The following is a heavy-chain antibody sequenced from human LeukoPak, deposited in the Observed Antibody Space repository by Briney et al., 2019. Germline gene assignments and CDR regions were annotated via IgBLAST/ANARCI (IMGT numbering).Heavy chain of an antibody. J-gene: IGHJ3*02. Sequence: ASVKVSCKASGYTFTSYGISWVRQAPGQGLEWMGWISAYNGNTNYAQKLQGRVTMTTDTSTSTAYMELRSLRSEDTAVYYCARERLSTLRFLEWLIGHDAFDIWGQGTMVTVSS. CDR2: ISAYNGNT. CDR3: ARERLSTLRFLEWLIGHDAFDI. V-gene: IGHV1-18*01. CDR1: GYTFTSYG. D-gene: IGHD3-3*01.